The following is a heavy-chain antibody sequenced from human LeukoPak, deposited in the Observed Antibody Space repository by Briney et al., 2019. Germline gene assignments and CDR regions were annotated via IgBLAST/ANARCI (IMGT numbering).Heavy chain of an antibody. V-gene: IGHV3-74*01. CDR3: VRDSRYCPDV. D-gene: IGHD2-8*02. Sequence: GGSLRLSCAASGFTFSSYWMHWVRQAPGKGLVWVSRLISDGGSASYADSVKGRFTISRDNTKNILYLQMNSLRAEDMAVYYCVRDSRYCPDVWGQGTTVTVSS. J-gene: IGHJ6*02. CDR2: LISDGGSA. CDR1: GFTFSSYW.